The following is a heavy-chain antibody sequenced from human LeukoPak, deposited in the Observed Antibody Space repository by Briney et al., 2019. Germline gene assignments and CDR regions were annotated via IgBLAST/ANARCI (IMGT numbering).Heavy chain of an antibody. CDR1: GYTFTSYD. J-gene: IGHJ4*02. Sequence: GASVKVSCKASGYTFTSYDINWVRQATGQGLEWMGWMNPNSGNTGYAQKFQGRVTITRNTSISTAYMELSSLRSEDTAVYYCARASLQGGSYYRKRTYYFDYWGQGTLVTVSS. CDR2: MNPNSGNT. D-gene: IGHD1-26*01. V-gene: IGHV1-8*03. CDR3: ARASLQGGSYYRKRTYYFDY.